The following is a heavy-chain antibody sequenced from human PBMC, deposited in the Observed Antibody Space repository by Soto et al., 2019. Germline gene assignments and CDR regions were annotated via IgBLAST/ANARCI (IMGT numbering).Heavy chain of an antibody. V-gene: IGHV3-48*03. CDR3: GGEEGGGGDY. D-gene: IGHD3-16*01. CDR1: GFTFSSYE. Sequence: EVQLVESGGGLVQPGGSLRLSCAASGFTFSSYEMNWVRQAPGKGLEWVSYISSSGSTIYYADSVKGRFTISRDNAKNCVYLKMNGRGAGGRVVYYWGGEEGGGGDYWGQGTLVTVSS. CDR2: ISSSGSTI. J-gene: IGHJ4*02.